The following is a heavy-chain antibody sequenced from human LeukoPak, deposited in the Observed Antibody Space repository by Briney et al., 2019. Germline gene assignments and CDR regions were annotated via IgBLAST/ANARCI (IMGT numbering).Heavy chain of an antibody. V-gene: IGHV1-2*02. CDR3: ARDPNSSSSRARGYFDY. CDR2: INPNSGGT. J-gene: IGHJ4*02. Sequence: ASVKVSCKASGYTFTGYYMHWVRQAPGQGLEWMGWINPNSGGTNYAQKFQGRVTMTRDTSISTAYMELSRLRSDDTAVYYCARDPNSSSSRARGYFDYWGQGTLVTVSS. CDR1: GYTFTGYY. D-gene: IGHD6-6*01.